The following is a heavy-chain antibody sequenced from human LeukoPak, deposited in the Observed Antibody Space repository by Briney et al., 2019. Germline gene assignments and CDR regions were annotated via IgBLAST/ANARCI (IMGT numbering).Heavy chain of an antibody. D-gene: IGHD2-21*02. CDR2: IYYSGST. CDR3: ARALVTAILYED. Sequence: SETLSLTCTVSGGSISSYYWSWIRQPPGKGLEWIGYIYYSGSTNYNPSLKSRVTISVDTSKNQFSLKLSSVTAADTAVYYCARALVTAILYEDWGQGTLVTVSS. CDR1: GGSISSYY. V-gene: IGHV4-59*01. J-gene: IGHJ4*02.